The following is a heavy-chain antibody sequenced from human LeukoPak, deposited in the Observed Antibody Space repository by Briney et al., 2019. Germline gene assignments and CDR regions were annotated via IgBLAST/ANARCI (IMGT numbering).Heavy chain of an antibody. V-gene: IGHV3-30-3*01. CDR3: ARAAGP. D-gene: IGHD6-19*01. CDR2: ISFDETNK. Sequence: GGSLRLSCAASGLTFSSYAMHWVRQAPGKGLEWVAVISFDETNKYYADSVKGRFTISRDNSKNTLYLQMNSLRAEDTAVYYCARAAGPWGQGTLVTVSS. CDR1: GLTFSSYA. J-gene: IGHJ5*02.